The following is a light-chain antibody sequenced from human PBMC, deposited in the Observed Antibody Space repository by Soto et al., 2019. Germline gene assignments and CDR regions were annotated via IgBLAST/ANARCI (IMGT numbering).Light chain of an antibody. J-gene: IGLJ1*01. CDR3: SSYTSSTTLYV. CDR2: DVS. Sequence: QSALTQPASVSGSPGQSITISCTGTSSDVGGYNYVSWYQQHPGKAPKLMIYDVSNRPSGVSNRFSGSKSGNTASLTISGLQPEHEADYCCSSYTSSTTLYVFGTGTKLTVL. CDR1: SSDVGGYNY. V-gene: IGLV2-14*01.